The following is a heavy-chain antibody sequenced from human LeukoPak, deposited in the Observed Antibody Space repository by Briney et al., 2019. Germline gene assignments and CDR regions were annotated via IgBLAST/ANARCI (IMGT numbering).Heavy chain of an antibody. D-gene: IGHD3-22*01. Sequence: PGGSLRLSCTASRFTFGEYAMSWVRQAPPKGREWVGFISSKAYGGTTEYAASVKGRFTISRDDSKSIAYLQMNSLKTEDTAVYYCTRAEGYYYDSSGYPADWGQGTLVTVSS. V-gene: IGHV3-49*04. J-gene: IGHJ4*02. CDR1: RFTFGEYA. CDR3: TRAEGYYYDSSGYPAD. CDR2: ISSKAYGGTT.